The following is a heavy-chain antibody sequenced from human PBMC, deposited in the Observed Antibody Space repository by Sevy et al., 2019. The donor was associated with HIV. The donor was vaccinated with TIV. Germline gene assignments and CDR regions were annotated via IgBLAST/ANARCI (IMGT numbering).Heavy chain of an antibody. J-gene: IGHJ4*02. CDR1: GFTFSSYI. CDR3: ARDYYDSSGFFDY. Sequence: GGSLRLSCAASGFTFSSYIMNWVRQAPGKGLEWVSSISSSSSYIYYADSVKGRFTISRDNAKNSLYLQMNSLRAEDTAVYYCARDYYDSSGFFDYWGQGTLVTVSS. CDR2: ISSSSSYI. D-gene: IGHD3-22*01. V-gene: IGHV3-21*01.